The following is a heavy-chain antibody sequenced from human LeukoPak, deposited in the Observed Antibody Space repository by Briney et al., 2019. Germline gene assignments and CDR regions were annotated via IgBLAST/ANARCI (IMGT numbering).Heavy chain of an antibody. CDR3: ARRVRGSSSSRAGQVDY. CDR1: GGSFSGYY. Sequence: SETLSLTCAVYGGSFSGYYWSWIRQPPGKGLEWIGEINHSGSTNYNPSLKSRVTISVDTSKNQFSLKLSSVTAADAAVYYCARRVRGSSSSRAGQVDYWGQGTLVTVSS. V-gene: IGHV4-34*01. CDR2: INHSGST. D-gene: IGHD6-6*01. J-gene: IGHJ4*02.